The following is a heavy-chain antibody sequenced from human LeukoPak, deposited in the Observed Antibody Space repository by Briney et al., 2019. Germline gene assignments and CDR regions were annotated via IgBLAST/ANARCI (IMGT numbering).Heavy chain of an antibody. CDR1: GFTFSSYW. CDR2: IKQDGSEK. CDR3: ARDRIAWGSGGLDWFDP. D-gene: IGHD3-10*01. Sequence: GGSLRLSCAASGFTFSSYWMSWVRQAPGKGLEWVANIKQDGSEKYYVDSVKGRFTISRDSAKNSLYLQMNSLRAEDTAVYYCARDRIAWGSGGLDWFDPWGQGTLVTVPS. V-gene: IGHV3-7*01. J-gene: IGHJ5*02.